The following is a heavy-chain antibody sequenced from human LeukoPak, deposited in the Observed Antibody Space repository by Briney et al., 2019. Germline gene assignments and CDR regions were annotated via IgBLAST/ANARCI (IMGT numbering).Heavy chain of an antibody. J-gene: IGHJ6*02. CDR3: ARGTAAVTGGYYYYYGMDV. D-gene: IGHD6-13*01. V-gene: IGHV1-18*01. CDR2: ISAYNGNT. Sequence: ASVKVSCKASGYTFTSYGISWVRQAPGQGLEWMGWISAYNGNTNYAQKLQGRVTMTTDTSTSTAYMELRSLRSDDTAVYYCARGTAAVTGGYYYYYGMDVWGQGTTVTVSS. CDR1: GYTFTSYG.